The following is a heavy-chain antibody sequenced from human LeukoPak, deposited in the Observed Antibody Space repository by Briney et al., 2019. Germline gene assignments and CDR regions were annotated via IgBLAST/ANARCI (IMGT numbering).Heavy chain of an antibody. Sequence: GGSLRLSCAASGLTFSTYAMRWVRQAPGKGLEWVLGVSASGGGTFYADSVKGRFIISRDNSKNTLHLQMTRLTVEDTAVYYCGKGGYTASYRSIDYWGQGALVTVSS. D-gene: IGHD2-2*02. CDR2: VSASGGGT. V-gene: IGHV3-23*01. CDR3: GKGGYTASYRSIDY. CDR1: GLTFSTYA. J-gene: IGHJ4*02.